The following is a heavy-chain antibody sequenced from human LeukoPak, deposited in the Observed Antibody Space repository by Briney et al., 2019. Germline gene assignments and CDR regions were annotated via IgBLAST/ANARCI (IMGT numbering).Heavy chain of an antibody. J-gene: IGHJ2*01. Sequence: GGSLRLSCAASGFTFSSYWMSWVRQAPGKGLEWVSYISYSGSTIYYADSVKGRFTISRDNAKNSLYLQMNSLRAEDTAVYYCAKGSSTYSITSYWYFDLWGRGTLVTVSS. CDR3: AKGSSTYSITSYWYFDL. V-gene: IGHV3-48*04. CDR2: ISYSGSTI. D-gene: IGHD6-13*01. CDR1: GFTFSSYW.